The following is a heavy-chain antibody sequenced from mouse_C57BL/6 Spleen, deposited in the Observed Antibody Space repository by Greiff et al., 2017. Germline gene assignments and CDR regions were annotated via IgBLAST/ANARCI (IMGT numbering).Heavy chain of an antibody. J-gene: IGHJ3*01. Sequence: EVQVVESGAELVRPGASVKLSCTASGFNIKDDYMHWVKQRPEQGLEWIGWIDPENGDTEYASRFQGKATITADTSSNTAYLQLSSLTSEDTAVYYCTTGRSNYAWFAYWGQGTLVTVSA. D-gene: IGHD2-5*01. V-gene: IGHV14-4*01. CDR1: GFNIKDDY. CDR3: TTGRSNYAWFAY. CDR2: IDPENGDT.